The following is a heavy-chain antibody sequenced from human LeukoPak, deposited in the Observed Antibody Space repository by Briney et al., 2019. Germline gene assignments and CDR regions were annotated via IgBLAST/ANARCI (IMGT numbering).Heavy chain of an antibody. CDR3: ARGLARAAAVNY. CDR2: FDPEDGGT. J-gene: IGHJ4*02. CDR1: GYTLTELS. D-gene: IGHD6-13*01. V-gene: IGHV1-24*01. Sequence: ASVKVSCKVSGYTLTELSMHWVRQAPGKGLEWMGGFDPEDGGTIYAQKFQGRVTMTEDTSTDTAYMELSSLRSEDTAVYYCARGLARAAAVNYWGQGTLVTVSS.